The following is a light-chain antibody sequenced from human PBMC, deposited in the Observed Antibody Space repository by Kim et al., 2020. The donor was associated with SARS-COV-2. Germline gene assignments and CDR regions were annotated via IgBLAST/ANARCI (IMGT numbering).Light chain of an antibody. CDR3: CPYAGSYTWV. Sequence: GQSVTSSCTGTSSDVGGYNYVSWYQQHPGKAPKLMIYDVSKRPSGVPDRFSGSKSGNTASLTISGLQAEDEADYYCCPYAGSYTWVFGGGTKLTVL. CDR1: SSDVGGYNY. CDR2: DVS. V-gene: IGLV2-11*01. J-gene: IGLJ3*02.